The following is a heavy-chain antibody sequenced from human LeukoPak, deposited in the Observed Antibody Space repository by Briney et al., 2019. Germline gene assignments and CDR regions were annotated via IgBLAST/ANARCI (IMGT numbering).Heavy chain of an antibody. CDR2: INPSGGST. J-gene: IGHJ3*02. CDR1: GYTFTSYY. V-gene: IGHV1-46*01. CDR3: ARDRALYGSGSYYPHHDAFDI. Sequence: ASVKVSCKASGYTFTSYYMHWVRQAPGQGLEWMGIINPSGGSTSYAQKFQGRVTMTRDMSTSTVYMELSSLRSEDTAVYYCARDRALYGSGSYYPHHDAFDIWGQGTMVTVSS. D-gene: IGHD3-10*01.